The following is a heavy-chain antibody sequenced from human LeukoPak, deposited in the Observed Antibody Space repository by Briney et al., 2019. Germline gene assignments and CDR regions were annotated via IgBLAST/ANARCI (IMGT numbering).Heavy chain of an antibody. CDR1: GFTFSSYE. V-gene: IGHV3-48*03. Sequence: PGGSLRLSCAASGFTFSSYEMNWVRQAPGKGLEWVSYISSSGSTIYYADSVKGRFTISRDNAKNSLYLQMNSLRAEDTAVYYCARDGLVITYYYYGMDVWGQGTTVTVSS. J-gene: IGHJ6*02. CDR3: ARDGLVITYYYYGMDV. CDR2: ISSSGSTI. D-gene: IGHD3-22*01.